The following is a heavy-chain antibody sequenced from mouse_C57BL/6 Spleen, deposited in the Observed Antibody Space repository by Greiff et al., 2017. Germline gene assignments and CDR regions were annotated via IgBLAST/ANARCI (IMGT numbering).Heavy chain of an antibody. D-gene: IGHD2-3*01. CDR1: GYSITSGYY. J-gene: IGHJ4*01. CDR3: ASIYDGYSYAMDY. V-gene: IGHV3-6*01. Sequence: DVKLQESGPGLVKPSQSLSLTCSVTGYSITSGYYWNWIRQFPGNKLEWMGYISYDGSNNYNPSLKNRISITRDTSKNQFFLKLNSVTTEDTATYYCASIYDGYSYAMDYWGRGTSVTVSS. CDR2: ISYDGSN.